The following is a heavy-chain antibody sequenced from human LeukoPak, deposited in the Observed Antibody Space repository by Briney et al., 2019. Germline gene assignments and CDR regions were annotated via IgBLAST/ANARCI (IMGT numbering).Heavy chain of an antibody. Sequence: SQTLSLTCAISGDSVSSNSAAWNWIRQSPSRGFEWLGRTYYRSRWYNDYAVSVKSRITINPDTSKNQFSLQLNSVTPEDTAVYYCARGQIEMATIMDYYYGMDVWGQGTTVTVSS. CDR2: TYYRSRWYN. V-gene: IGHV6-1*01. CDR3: ARGQIEMATIMDYYYGMDV. D-gene: IGHD5-24*01. J-gene: IGHJ6*02. CDR1: GDSVSSNSAA.